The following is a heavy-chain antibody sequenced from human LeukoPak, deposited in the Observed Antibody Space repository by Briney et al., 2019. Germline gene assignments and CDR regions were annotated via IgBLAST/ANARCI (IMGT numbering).Heavy chain of an antibody. V-gene: IGHV4-30-4*08. D-gene: IGHD6-13*01. CDR1: GGSISSGDYY. CDR3: AGGVQYSSNWYFDL. Sequence: SETLSLTCTVSGGSISSGDYYWSWIRQPPGKGLEWIGYIYYSGSTYYNPSLKSRVTISVDTSKNQFSLKLSSVTAADTAVYYCAGGVQYSSNWYFDLWGRGTLVTVSS. CDR2: IYYSGST. J-gene: IGHJ2*01.